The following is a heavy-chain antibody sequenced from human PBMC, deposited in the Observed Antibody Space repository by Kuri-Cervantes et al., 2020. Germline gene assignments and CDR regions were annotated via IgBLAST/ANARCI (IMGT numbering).Heavy chain of an antibody. CDR1: GFTFSSYA. CDR2: IYSGGST. Sequence: GGSLRLSCAASGFTFSSYAMHWVRQAPGKGLEWVSVIYSGGSTYYADSVKGRFTISRDNSKNTLYLQMNSLRAEDTAVYYCARVGGSGMVYWGQGTLVTVSS. J-gene: IGHJ4*02. D-gene: IGHD3-10*01. CDR3: ARVGGSGMVY. V-gene: IGHV3-53*01.